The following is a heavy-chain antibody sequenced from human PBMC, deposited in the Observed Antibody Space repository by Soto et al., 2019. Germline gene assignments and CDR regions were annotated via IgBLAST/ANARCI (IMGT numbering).Heavy chain of an antibody. CDR2: IYSGGST. V-gene: IGHV3-66*01. Sequence: PGGSLRLSCAASGFTVSNSYMSWVRQAPGKGLEWVSAIYSGGSTYYADSVKGRFTISRDNSRISLYLQMNSLRAEDTAVYFCARCDGSATYCFFFAYWGQGT. CDR3: ARCDGSATYCFFFAY. D-gene: IGHD3-10*01. J-gene: IGHJ4*02. CDR1: GFTVSNSY.